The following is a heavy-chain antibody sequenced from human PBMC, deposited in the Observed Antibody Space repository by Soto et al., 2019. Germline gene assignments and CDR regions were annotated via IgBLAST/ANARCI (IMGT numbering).Heavy chain of an antibody. CDR2: IKSKTDGGTT. Sequence: GGSLRLSCAASGFTFSNAWMNWVRQAPGKGLEWVGRIKSKTDGGTTDYAAPVKGRFTISRDDSKNTLYLQMNSLKTEDTAVYYCTTGNEVPAAYYYYGMDVWGQGTTVTVSS. CDR3: TTGNEVPAAYYYYGMDV. V-gene: IGHV3-15*07. D-gene: IGHD2-2*01. CDR1: GFTFSNAW. J-gene: IGHJ6*02.